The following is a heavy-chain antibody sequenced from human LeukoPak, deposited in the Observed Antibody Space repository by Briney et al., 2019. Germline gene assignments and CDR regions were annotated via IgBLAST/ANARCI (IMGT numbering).Heavy chain of an antibody. CDR1: GGSISNYY. J-gene: IGHJ4*02. Sequence: SETLSLTCTVSGGSISNYYWSWIRQPPGKGLEWIGYIFYSGSTNYNPSLKSRVTISVDTSKNQFSLKLSSVTAADTAVYYCAKDYRRYYFDYWGQGTLVTVSS. CDR3: AKDYRRYYFDY. D-gene: IGHD4-11*01. V-gene: IGHV4-59*12. CDR2: IFYSGST.